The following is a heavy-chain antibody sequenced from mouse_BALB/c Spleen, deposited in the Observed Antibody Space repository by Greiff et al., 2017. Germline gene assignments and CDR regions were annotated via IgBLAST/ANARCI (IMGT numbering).Heavy chain of an antibody. D-gene: IGHD2-2*01. Sequence: EVQLVESGGGLVKPGGSLKLSCAASGFAFSSYDMSWVRQTPEKRLEWVAYISSGGGSTYYPDTVKGRFTISRDNAKNTLYLQMSSLKSEDTAMYYCARQNGYCFAYWGQGTLVTVSA. CDR1: GFAFSSYD. CDR2: ISSGGGST. CDR3: ARQNGYCFAY. V-gene: IGHV5-12-1*01. J-gene: IGHJ3*01.